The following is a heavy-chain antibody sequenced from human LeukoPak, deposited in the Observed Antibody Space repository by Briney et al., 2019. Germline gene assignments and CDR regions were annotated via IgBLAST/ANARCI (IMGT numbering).Heavy chain of an antibody. CDR2: IYYSGST. Sequence: SSQTLSLTCTVSGGSISSGGYYWSWIRQHPGKGLEWTGYIYYSGSTYYNPSLKSRVTISVDTSKNQFSLKLSSVTAADTAVYYCARDAVDAFDIWGQGTMVTVSS. CDR1: GGSISSGGYY. J-gene: IGHJ3*02. V-gene: IGHV4-31*03. CDR3: ARDAVDAFDI.